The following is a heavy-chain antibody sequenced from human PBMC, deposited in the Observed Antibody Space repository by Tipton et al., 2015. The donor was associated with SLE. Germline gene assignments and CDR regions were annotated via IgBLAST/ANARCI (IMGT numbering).Heavy chain of an antibody. D-gene: IGHD2-2*01. V-gene: IGHV1-2*02. CDR2: INPNSGGT. CDR3: ARAPLYCSSTSCYLYYGMDV. CDR1: GYTFTGYY. Sequence: QLVQSGAEVKKPGASVKVSCKASGYTFTGYYMHWVRQAPGQGLEWIGWINPNSGGTNYAQKFQGRVTMTRDTSISTAYMELSRLRSDDTAVYYCARAPLYCSSTSCYLYYGMDVWGQGTTVTVSS. J-gene: IGHJ6*02.